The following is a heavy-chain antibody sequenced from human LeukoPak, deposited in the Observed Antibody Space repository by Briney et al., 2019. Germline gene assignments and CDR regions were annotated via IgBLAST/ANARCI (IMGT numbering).Heavy chain of an antibody. CDR3: ARGRYSYGLDY. J-gene: IGHJ4*02. D-gene: IGHD5-18*01. CDR1: GFTFSTYA. CDR2: IKGGGGDP. Sequence: GGSLRLSCAASGFTFSTYAVGWVRQAPGKGLEWVSSIKGGGGDPFYADSVKGRFTISRDNSKNTLYLQMNSLRAEDTAVYYCARGRYSYGLDYWGQGTLVTVSS. V-gene: IGHV3-23*01.